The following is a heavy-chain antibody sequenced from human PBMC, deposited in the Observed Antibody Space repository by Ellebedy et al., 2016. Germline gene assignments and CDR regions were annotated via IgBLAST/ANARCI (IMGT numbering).Heavy chain of an antibody. J-gene: IGHJ4*02. D-gene: IGHD4-17*01. CDR3: RQGHYANY. V-gene: IGHV3-23*01. Sequence: GESLKISXAPPGLTVSSFFMGWVRQAPGKGLEWVSTMRGDGAKTHLADSVKGRFTMSRDIPKNTVYLQMNRLRDEDTAVYYCRQGHYANYWGQGTLVTVSS. CDR1: GLTVSSFF. CDR2: MRGDGAKT.